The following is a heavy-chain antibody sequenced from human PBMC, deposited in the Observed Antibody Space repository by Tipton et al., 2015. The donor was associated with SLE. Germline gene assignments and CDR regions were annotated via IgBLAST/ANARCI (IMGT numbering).Heavy chain of an antibody. Sequence: SLRLSCSASGFTFSSFAMNWVRQTPGKGLEWVALVSYDSGHKYYADSVKGRFTISRDNSKNTLYLQMSSLRAEDTAVYYCARKFNDYGDYDSWGQGTLVTVSS. CDR1: GFTFSSFA. D-gene: IGHD4-17*01. CDR3: ARKFNDYGDYDS. J-gene: IGHJ5*01. V-gene: IGHV3-30*04. CDR2: VSYDSGHK.